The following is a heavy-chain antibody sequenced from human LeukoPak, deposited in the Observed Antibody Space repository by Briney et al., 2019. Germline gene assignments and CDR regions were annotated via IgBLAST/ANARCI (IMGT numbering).Heavy chain of an antibody. CDR3: AREIPSGSITIFGVENYYYMDV. CDR1: GGSISSSTYY. J-gene: IGHJ6*03. Sequence: PSETLSLTCTVSGGSISSSTYYWGWIRQAPGKGLEWIGSIYYSGSTYYNPSLKSRVTISVDTSKNQFSLKLSSVIAADTAVYYCAREIPSGSITIFGVENYYYMDVWGKGTTVTVSS. CDR2: IYYSGST. V-gene: IGHV4-39*07. D-gene: IGHD3-3*01.